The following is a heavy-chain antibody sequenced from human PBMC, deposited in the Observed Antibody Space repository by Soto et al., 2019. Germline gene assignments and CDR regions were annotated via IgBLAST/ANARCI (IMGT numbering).Heavy chain of an antibody. V-gene: IGHV3-23*01. CDR1: GFTFSSHA. CDR3: AKDQSVVVVVAATPSYFDY. D-gene: IGHD2-15*01. J-gene: IGHJ4*02. Sequence: GGSLRLSWAASGFTFSSHAMSWVRQAPGKGLEWVSAISGSGGSTYYADSVKGRLTISRDNSKNTLYLQMNSLRAEDTAVYYCAKDQSVVVVVAATPSYFDYWGQGALVTVSS. CDR2: ISGSGGST.